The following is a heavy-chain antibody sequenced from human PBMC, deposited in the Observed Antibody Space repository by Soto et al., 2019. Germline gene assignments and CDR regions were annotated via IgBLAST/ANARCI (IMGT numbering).Heavy chain of an antibody. CDR1: GYTFTSYD. J-gene: IGHJ4*02. Sequence: QVQLVQSGAEVKKPGASVKVSCKASGYTFTSYDINWVRQATGQGLEWMGWMNPNSGNTGYAQKFQGRVTMARNTSISTFYMELSSLRSEETAVCYCARERSGSRDYWGQGTLVTVAS. CDR3: ARERSGSRDY. D-gene: IGHD1-26*01. V-gene: IGHV1-8*01. CDR2: MNPNSGNT.